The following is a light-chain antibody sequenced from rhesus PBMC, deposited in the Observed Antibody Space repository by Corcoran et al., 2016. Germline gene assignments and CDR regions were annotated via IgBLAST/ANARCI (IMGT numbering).Light chain of an antibody. J-gene: IGKJ1*01. CDR3: QQSSSFPQT. CDR2: FAS. Sequence: EVVLTQSPAFQSVTLKEKVTITCQASQSIGSSLHWYQQKPDQSPKPLIKFASQSISGVPSRFSGSGSGTDFTLTINSLEAEDAATYYCQQSSSFPQTFGQGTKVEIK. V-gene: IGKV6-55*01. CDR1: QSIGSS.